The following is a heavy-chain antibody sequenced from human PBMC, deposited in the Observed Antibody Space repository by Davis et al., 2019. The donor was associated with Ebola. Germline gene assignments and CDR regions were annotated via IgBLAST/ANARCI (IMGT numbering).Heavy chain of an antibody. J-gene: IGHJ6*03. CDR3: STVTPGYYYYMDV. Sequence: ASVKVSCKASGYTFTSYDINWVRQATGQGLEWMGWMNPNSGNTGYAQKFQGRVTMTRNTSISTAYMELRSLRSDDTAVYYCSTVTPGYYYYMDVWGKGTTVTVSS. CDR1: GYTFTSYD. CDR2: MNPNSGNT. V-gene: IGHV1-8*01. D-gene: IGHD4-17*01.